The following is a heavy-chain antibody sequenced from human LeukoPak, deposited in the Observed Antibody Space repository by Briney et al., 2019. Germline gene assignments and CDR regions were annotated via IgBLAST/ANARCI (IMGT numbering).Heavy chain of an antibody. J-gene: IGHJ4*02. Sequence: ASVKVSCKASGYTFTSYGISWVRQAAGQGLEWMGWISAYNGNTNYAQKLQGRVTMTTDTSTSTAYMELRSLRSDDTAVYYCARVVRDSSEGYFDYWGQGTLVTVSS. CDR2: ISAYNGNT. V-gene: IGHV1-18*01. D-gene: IGHD3-22*01. CDR1: GYTFTSYG. CDR3: ARVVRDSSEGYFDY.